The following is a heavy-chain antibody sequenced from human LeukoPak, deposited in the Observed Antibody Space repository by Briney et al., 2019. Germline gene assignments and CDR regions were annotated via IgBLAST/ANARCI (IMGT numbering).Heavy chain of an antibody. CDR2: ISSSGSTI. Sequence: GGSLRLSCAASGFTFSSYEMNWVRQAPGKGLEWVSYISSSGSTIYYADSVKGRFTISRDNAKNSLYLQMNNLRAEDTAVYYCLRDRGYSTYDCWGQGTLVTVSS. CDR3: LRDRGYSTYDC. D-gene: IGHD6-13*01. J-gene: IGHJ4*02. V-gene: IGHV3-48*03. CDR1: GFTFSSYE.